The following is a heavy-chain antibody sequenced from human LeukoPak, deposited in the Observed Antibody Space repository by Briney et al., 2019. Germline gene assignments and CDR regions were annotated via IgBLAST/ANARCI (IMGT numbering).Heavy chain of an antibody. V-gene: IGHV4-39*01. Sequence: PSETLSLTCTVSGGSISSSSYYWGWIRQSPGKGLEWIGIIYYSGSTYYNPSLKSRVTISVDTSKNQFSLKLSSVTAADAAVYYCARRGPTAFDYWGQGTLVTVSS. CDR2: IYYSGST. D-gene: IGHD1-26*01. CDR1: GGSISSSSYY. CDR3: ARRGPTAFDY. J-gene: IGHJ4*02.